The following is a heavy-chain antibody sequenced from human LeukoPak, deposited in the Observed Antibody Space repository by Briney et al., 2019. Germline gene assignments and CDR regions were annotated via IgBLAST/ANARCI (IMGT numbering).Heavy chain of an antibody. CDR1: GGSIISNY. D-gene: IGHD3-22*01. CDR2: IYGSGIT. CDR3: ARLKFYDSTGYSPGYYMDV. J-gene: IGHJ6*03. Sequence: SETLSLTCTVSGGSIISNYWSWIRQSAGTGPEWIGRIYGSGITDYNPSPKSRVTMSLDTSRKQFSLRLTSVTAADTAVYYCARLKFYDSTGYSPGYYMDVWGKGTTVSVFS. V-gene: IGHV4-4*07.